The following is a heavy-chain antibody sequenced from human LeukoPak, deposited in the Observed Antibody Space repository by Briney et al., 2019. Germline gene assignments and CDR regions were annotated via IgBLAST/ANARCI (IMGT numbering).Heavy chain of an antibody. CDR3: ARRDISSGRIFDY. CDR1: GGSISNYH. J-gene: IGHJ4*02. Sequence: PSETLSLTCTVSGGSISNYHCRWIRQPAGKGLEWIGQIHTSGSTNYNPPLKSRVTMSIDTPENQLSLTIRAVTAADTAVYYCARRDISSGRIFDYWGQGTLVTVSS. V-gene: IGHV4-4*07. CDR2: IHTSGST. D-gene: IGHD6-19*01.